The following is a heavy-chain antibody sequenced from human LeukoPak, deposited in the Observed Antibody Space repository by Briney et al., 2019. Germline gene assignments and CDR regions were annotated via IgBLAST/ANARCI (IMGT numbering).Heavy chain of an antibody. CDR1: GFTFSTYA. V-gene: IGHV3-23*01. CDR3: ASEGYCTNGVCHDAFDI. J-gene: IGHJ3*02. Sequence: GGSLRLSCAASGFTFSTYAMSWVRQAPGKGLEWVAAINAGGVGTYNPNSARGRFTISRDNSKNTLYLQMNSLRAEDTAVYYCASEGYCTNGVCHDAFDIWGQGTMVTVSS. CDR2: INAGGVGT. D-gene: IGHD2-8*01.